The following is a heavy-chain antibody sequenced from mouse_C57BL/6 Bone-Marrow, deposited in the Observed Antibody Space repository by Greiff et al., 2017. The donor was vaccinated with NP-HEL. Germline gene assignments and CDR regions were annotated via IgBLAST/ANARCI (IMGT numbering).Heavy chain of an antibody. CDR3: ASYYGSSSAY. CDR1: GYTFTSYW. Sequence: QVQLKQPGAELVRPGTSVKLSCKASGYTFTSYWMHWVKQRPGQGLEWIGVIDPSDSYTNYNQKFKGKATLTVDTSSSTAYMQLSSLTSEDSAVYYCASYYGSSSAYWGQGTLVTVSA. J-gene: IGHJ3*01. D-gene: IGHD1-1*01. V-gene: IGHV1-59*01. CDR2: IDPSDSYT.